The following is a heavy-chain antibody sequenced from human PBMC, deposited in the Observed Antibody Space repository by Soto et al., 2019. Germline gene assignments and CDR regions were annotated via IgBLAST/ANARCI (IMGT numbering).Heavy chain of an antibody. V-gene: IGHV4-31*03. J-gene: IGHJ4*02. CDR3: GGVGGGYTSTSGTYYFDY. Sequence: QVQLQESGPGLVKPSQTLSLTCTVSGGSITSGGYYWSWIRQHPGKGLEWIGYIYYSGSTYYNPSLQGRVTRAVDTAKTQSSLRRRSVTAADTAVYYGGGVGGGYTSTSGTYYFDYWGQGTLVTVSS. D-gene: IGHD6-13*01. CDR1: GGSITSGGYY. CDR2: IYYSGST.